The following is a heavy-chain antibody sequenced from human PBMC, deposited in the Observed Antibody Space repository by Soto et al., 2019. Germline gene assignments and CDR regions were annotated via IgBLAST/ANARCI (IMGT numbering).Heavy chain of an antibody. D-gene: IGHD3-22*01. V-gene: IGHV3-23*01. J-gene: IGHJ4*02. CDR3: AGRGFYDSCGYYYYYFDH. Sequence: EVQLLESGGGLVQPGGSLRLSCAASGFTFSNYAMSWVRQAPGKGLEWVSGISDSGGSTYYADSVKGRFTISRDNSKNARISELNSRRGVETAIYYGAGRGFYDSCGYYYYYFDHWGQGTPVNVSP. CDR2: ISDSGGST. CDR1: GFTFSNYA.